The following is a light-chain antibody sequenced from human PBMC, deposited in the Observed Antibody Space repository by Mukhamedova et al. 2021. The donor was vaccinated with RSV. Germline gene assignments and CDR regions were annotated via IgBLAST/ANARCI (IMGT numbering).Light chain of an antibody. CDR3: QQYADSPLT. J-gene: IGKJ4*01. V-gene: IGKV3-20*01. CDR1: QTIASKY. CDR2: GGS. Sequence: TSQTIASKYLAWYQQRPGQAPRLLIYGGSTRATGIPERVSGSGSGTDFTLTISRLEPEDFAVYYCQQYADSPLTFGGGTKVEIK.